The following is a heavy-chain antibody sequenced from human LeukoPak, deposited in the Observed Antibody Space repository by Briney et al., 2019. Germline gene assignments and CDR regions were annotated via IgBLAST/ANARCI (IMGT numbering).Heavy chain of an antibody. D-gene: IGHD3-3*01. CDR3: AKDRQFLEWLLSYFDY. CDR2: ISGSGGST. V-gene: IGHV3-23*01. CDR1: GFTFSSYA. Sequence: GGSLRLSCAASGFTFSSYAMSWVRQAPGKGLEWVSAISGSGGSTYYADSVKGRFTISRDNSKNTLYLQMNSLRAEDTAVYYCAKDRQFLEWLLSYFDYWGQGTLITVSS. J-gene: IGHJ4*02.